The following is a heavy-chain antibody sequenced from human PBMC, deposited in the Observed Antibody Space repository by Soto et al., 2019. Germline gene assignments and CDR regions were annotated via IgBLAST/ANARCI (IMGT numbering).Heavy chain of an antibody. J-gene: IGHJ4*02. CDR2: INDGNGNT. CDR3: ARRIVVVTAVDY. V-gene: IGHV1-3*05. D-gene: IGHD2-21*02. Sequence: QVQLVQSGAEEKKPGASVKVSCKASGYTFTSYAMHWVRQAPGQRLEWMGWINDGNGNTKESQKFQGRVTLTRDTSASKAYMGPSSLRSEDTAVYYCARRIVVVTAVDYWGQGTLVTVSS. CDR1: GYTFTSYA.